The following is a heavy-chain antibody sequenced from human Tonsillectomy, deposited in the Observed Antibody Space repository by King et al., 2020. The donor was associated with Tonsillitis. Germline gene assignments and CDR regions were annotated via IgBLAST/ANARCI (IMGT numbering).Heavy chain of an antibody. D-gene: IGHD6-25*01. CDR2: ISHSGNT. Sequence: QLQESGPGLVKPSETLSLTCAVSGYSISSAYYWGWIRQPPGKGLEWIGSISHSGNTYYNPSLKSRVTILSDTSKNQFSLRLNSVTAADTAVYSWARISAQYLFDFWGQGTLVTVPS. V-gene: IGHV4-38-2*01. CDR1: GYSISSAYY. CDR3: ARISAQYLFDF. J-gene: IGHJ4*02.